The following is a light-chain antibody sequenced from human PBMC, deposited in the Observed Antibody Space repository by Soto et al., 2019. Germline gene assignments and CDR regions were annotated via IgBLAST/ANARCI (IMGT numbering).Light chain of an antibody. CDR1: QSGSSQ. Sequence: DIVMTQSPATLSLSPGERASLSCRASQSGSSQLAWYQQKPGQAPRLLIFDASNRATGIPARFSGSGSGTDFTLTISRLEPEDVAVYYCQQDGSIPWTFGQGTRVDIK. CDR2: DAS. V-gene: IGKV3-11*01. CDR3: QQDGSIPWT. J-gene: IGKJ1*01.